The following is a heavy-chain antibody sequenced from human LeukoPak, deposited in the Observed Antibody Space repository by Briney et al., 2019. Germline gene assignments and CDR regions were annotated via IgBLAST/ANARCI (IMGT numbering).Heavy chain of an antibody. CDR1: GGSFSGYY. J-gene: IGHJ5*02. V-gene: IGHV4-34*01. D-gene: IGHD5-18*01. CDR2: INHSGST. Sequence: SETLSLTCAVYGGSFSGYYWSWIRQPPGKGLEWIGEINHSGSTNYNPPLKSRVTISVDTSKNQFSLKLSSVTAADTAVYYCARAYRRNTAMAPNLGAWGQGTLVTVSS. CDR3: ARAYRRNTAMAPNLGA.